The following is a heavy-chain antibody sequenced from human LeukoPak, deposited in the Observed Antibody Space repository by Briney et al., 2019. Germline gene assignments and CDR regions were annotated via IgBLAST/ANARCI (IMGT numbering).Heavy chain of an antibody. CDR1: GGTFSSYA. D-gene: IGHD3-22*01. CDR2: IIPIFGTA. CDR3: ARDIYHTYYYDSSGYGEAFDI. J-gene: IGHJ3*02. V-gene: IGHV1-69*13. Sequence: SVKVSCKASGGTFSSYAISWVRQAPGQGLELMGGIIPIFGTANYAQKFQGRITITADESTSTAYMELSSLRSEDTAVYYCARDIYHTYYYDSSGYGEAFDIWGQGTMVTVSS.